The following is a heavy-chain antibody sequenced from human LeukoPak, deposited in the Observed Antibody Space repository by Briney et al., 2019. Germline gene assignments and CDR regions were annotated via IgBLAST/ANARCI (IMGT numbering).Heavy chain of an antibody. D-gene: IGHD6-6*01. J-gene: IGHJ4*02. Sequence: SQALSLTCTVSGGSINGDGYYWSWIRQHPGKGLEWIGYIYYVGSTFYNPSLKSRVSISIDTSQNQFSLNVRSVTAADTAIYYCARQIKYTRSSTVDYFDHWGQGIVVTVSS. CDR1: GGSINGDGYY. CDR2: IYYVGST. CDR3: ARQIKYTRSSTVDYFDH. V-gene: IGHV4-31*03.